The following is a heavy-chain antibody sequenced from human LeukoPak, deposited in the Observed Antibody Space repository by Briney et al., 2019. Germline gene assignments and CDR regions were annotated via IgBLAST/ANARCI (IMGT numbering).Heavy chain of an antibody. CDR1: GYTFTNFG. D-gene: IGHD3-10*01. V-gene: IGHV1-18*01. J-gene: IGHJ5*02. CDR2: ISVYNGNT. Sequence: ASVKVSCKASGYTFTNFGINWVRQAPGQGLEWMGWISVYNGNTNYAQKFQGRVTLTTDTSTTTAYMELRGLRSDDTAVYYCARLNPARQLWFGAVWFDPWGQGTLVTVSS. CDR3: ARLNPARQLWFGAVWFDP.